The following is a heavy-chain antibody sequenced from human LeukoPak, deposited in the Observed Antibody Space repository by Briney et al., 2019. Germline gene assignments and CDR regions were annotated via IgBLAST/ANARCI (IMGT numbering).Heavy chain of an antibody. Sequence: GGSLRLSCAASGFTFSSYAMTWVRQAPGKGLEWVSVISVSGDNTYYVGSVKGRFTISRDNYKNTLYLQMNSLRAEDTAVYFCARAGGGTYYFDFWGQGTLVTVSS. D-gene: IGHD1-26*01. CDR3: ARAGGGTYYFDF. V-gene: IGHV3-23*01. J-gene: IGHJ4*02. CDR2: ISVSGDNT. CDR1: GFTFSSYA.